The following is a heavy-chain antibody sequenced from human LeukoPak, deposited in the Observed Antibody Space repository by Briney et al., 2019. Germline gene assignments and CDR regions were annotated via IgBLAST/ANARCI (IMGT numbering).Heavy chain of an antibody. CDR2: IYTSGST. D-gene: IGHD3-16*02. V-gene: IGHV4-4*07. CDR3: ARVGYDYVWGSYRPPYYMDV. Sequence: SETLSLTCTVSGGSISSYYGSWIRQPAGKGLEWIGRIYTSGSTNYNPSLKSRVTMSVDTSKNQFSLKLSSVTAADTAVYYCARVGYDYVWGSYRPPYYMDVWGKGTTVTVSS. J-gene: IGHJ6*03. CDR1: GGSISSYY.